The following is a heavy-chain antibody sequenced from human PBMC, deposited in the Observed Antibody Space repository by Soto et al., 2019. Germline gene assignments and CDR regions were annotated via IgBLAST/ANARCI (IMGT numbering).Heavy chain of an antibody. J-gene: IGHJ3*01. CDR1: GGTFSSYA. CDR3: ARVATCSGRSG. V-gene: IGHV1-69*01. CDR2: IISIFGTA. D-gene: IGHD3-10*02. Sequence: QVQLVQSGAEVETPGSSVKVSCTASGGTFSSYAISWLRQDPGQGLEWMGGIISIFGTANSAQKFQGRVTITADESTSTAYMKLSSLRSEDTAVYYCARVATCSGRSGWGQGTMVTVAS.